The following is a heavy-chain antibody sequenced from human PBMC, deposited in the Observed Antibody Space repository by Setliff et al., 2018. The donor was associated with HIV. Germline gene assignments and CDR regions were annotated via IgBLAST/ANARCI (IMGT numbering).Heavy chain of an antibody. V-gene: IGHV1-69*13. CDR2: IIPMFAKA. J-gene: IGHJ4*02. Sequence: SVKVSCKASGGTFSRYAINWVRQAPGQGLEWMGGIIPMFAKANYAQRFQGRVTITADASTSTAYMEVSSLRSEDTAVYYCARGSGDYYDSSGRPAPWGYWGQGTLVTVSS. D-gene: IGHD3-22*01. CDR3: ARGSGDYYDSSGRPAPWGY. CDR1: GGTFSRYA.